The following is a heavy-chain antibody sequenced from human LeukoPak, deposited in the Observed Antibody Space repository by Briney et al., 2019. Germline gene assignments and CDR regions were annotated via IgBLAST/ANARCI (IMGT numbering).Heavy chain of an antibody. CDR1: GFTFSSYW. CDR3: ARGTARRTRRWYFDY. Sequence: GGSLRLSCAASGFTFSSYWMSWVRQAPGKGLEWVANIKQDGSEKYYVDSVKGRFTISRDNAKNSLYLQMNSLRAEDTAVYYCARGTARRTRRWYFDYWGQGTLVTVSS. J-gene: IGHJ4*02. V-gene: IGHV3-7*01. CDR2: IKQDGSEK. D-gene: IGHD6-6*01.